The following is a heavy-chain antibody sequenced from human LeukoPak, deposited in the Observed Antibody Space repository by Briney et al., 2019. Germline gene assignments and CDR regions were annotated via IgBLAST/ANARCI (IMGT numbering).Heavy chain of an antibody. V-gene: IGHV1-46*01. J-gene: IGHJ6*02. D-gene: IGHD2-2*01. CDR2: INPSGGTA. CDR3: ARPTSIIPASNIYYYYAMDV. Sequence: ASVKVSCKASGYTFTSYYIHWVRQAPGQGLEWSGIINPSGGTATYAQKFQGRVTMTRDTSTSTVYMELSSLKSEDTAVYYCARPTSIIPASNIYYYYAMDVWGQGTTVTVSS. CDR1: GYTFTSYY.